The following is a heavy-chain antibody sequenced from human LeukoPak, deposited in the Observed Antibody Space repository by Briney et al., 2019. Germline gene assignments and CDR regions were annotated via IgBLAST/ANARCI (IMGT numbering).Heavy chain of an antibody. V-gene: IGHV3-74*01. Sequence: PGGSLRLSCAASGSTFSSHWMYWVRQAPGKGLVWVSRIDSDGRITTYADSVKGRFTISRDNAKNTLYLQMNTLRDEDTAVYYCARDYNWNPPDYWGQGTLVTVSS. CDR2: IDSDGRIT. CDR3: ARDYNWNPPDY. D-gene: IGHD1-1*01. CDR1: GSTFSSHW. J-gene: IGHJ4*02.